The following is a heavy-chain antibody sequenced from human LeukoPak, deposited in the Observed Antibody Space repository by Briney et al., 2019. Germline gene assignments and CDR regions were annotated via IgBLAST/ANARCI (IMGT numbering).Heavy chain of an antibody. V-gene: IGHV3-53*04. Sequence: EWVSVIYSGGTTYYADSVKGRFTISRHNSKNTLYLQMNSLRAEDTAVYYCARASGSSWFQWGQGTLVTVSS. CDR2: IYSGGTT. CDR3: ARASGSSWFQ. D-gene: IGHD6-13*01. J-gene: IGHJ4*02.